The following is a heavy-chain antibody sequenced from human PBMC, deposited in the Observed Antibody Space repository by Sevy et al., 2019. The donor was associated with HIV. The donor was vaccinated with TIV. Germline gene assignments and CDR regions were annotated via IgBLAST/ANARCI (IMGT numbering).Heavy chain of an antibody. CDR2: ISGPGYGT. CDR3: AKALNPALESMLEVNLRSLKGFDV. V-gene: IGHV3-23*01. J-gene: IGHJ3*01. Sequence: GGSLRLSCAASGFTFNTHAMNWVRQAPGKGLEWVSVISGPGYGTNYADSVKGRFTISRENSKNTLFLQMNSLRDDETAVYYCAKALNPALESMLEVNLRSLKGFDVWGQGTMVTVSS. D-gene: IGHD3-22*01. CDR1: GFTFNTHA.